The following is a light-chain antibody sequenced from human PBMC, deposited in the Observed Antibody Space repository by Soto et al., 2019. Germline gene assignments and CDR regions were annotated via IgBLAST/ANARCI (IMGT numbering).Light chain of an antibody. CDR3: QQRRRT. J-gene: IGKJ2*01. Sequence: EIVLTQSQATLSLSPGERATLSCRASQSVSSYLAWYQQKPGQAPRLLIYDASNRATGIPARFSGSGSGTDFTLTISSLEPEDFAVYYCQQRRRTFGQGTKLEIK. V-gene: IGKV3-11*01. CDR1: QSVSSY. CDR2: DAS.